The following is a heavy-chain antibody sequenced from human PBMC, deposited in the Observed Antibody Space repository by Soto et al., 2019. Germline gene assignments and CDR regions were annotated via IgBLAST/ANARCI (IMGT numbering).Heavy chain of an antibody. D-gene: IGHD3-10*01. CDR3: ARDRTMVGGRNLYYYGMDV. CDR1: GGSISSSNW. J-gene: IGHJ6*02. Sequence: PSETLSLTCAVSGGSISSSNWWSWVRQPPGKGLEWIGEIYHSGSTNYNPSLKSRVTISVDKSKNQFSLKLSSVTAADTAVYYCARDRTMVGGRNLYYYGMDVWGQGTTVTV. CDR2: IYHSGST. V-gene: IGHV4-4*02.